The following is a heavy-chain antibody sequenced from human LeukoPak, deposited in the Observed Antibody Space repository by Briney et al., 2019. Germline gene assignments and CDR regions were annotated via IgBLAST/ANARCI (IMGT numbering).Heavy chain of an antibody. V-gene: IGHV4-59*01. CDR3: ARAPIPYDRSRTDYRFDP. CDR1: GGSISSYY. D-gene: IGHD3-16*01. CDR2: IYYSGST. J-gene: IGHJ5*02. Sequence: SETLSLTCSVSGGSISSYYWSWIRQPPGKGLEWIGYIYYSGSTNYNPSLKSRVTISLDTSKSQFSLKLSSVTAADTAVYYCARAPIPYDRSRTDYRFDPWGQGTLVTVAS.